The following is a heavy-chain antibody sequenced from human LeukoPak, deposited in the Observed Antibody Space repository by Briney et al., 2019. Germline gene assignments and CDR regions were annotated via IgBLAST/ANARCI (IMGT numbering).Heavy chain of an antibody. CDR2: ISGYNGHT. J-gene: IGHJ4*02. CDR1: GYTFTSYN. CDR3: ARRWTTMTDDYFDY. D-gene: IGHD4-17*01. Sequence: ASVKVSCKASGYTFTSYNIAWLRQAPGQGLEWMGWISGYNGHTNYARRLQDRVTMTTDTSTRTAYLELRSLRSDDTAVFYCARRWTTMTDDYFDYWGQGTLVTVSS. V-gene: IGHV1-18*04.